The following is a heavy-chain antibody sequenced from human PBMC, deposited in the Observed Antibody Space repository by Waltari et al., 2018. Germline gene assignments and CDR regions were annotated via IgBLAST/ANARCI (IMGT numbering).Heavy chain of an antibody. CDR3: ADGGYLYSGSYPFDV. V-gene: IGHV1-2*06. D-gene: IGHD1-26*01. J-gene: IGHJ4*02. CDR2: VNTNSGGT. CDR1: GYTLTGSY. Sequence: QAQLVQAGAEVKKPGPSVQVPCKASGYTLTGSYMRWVPRAPGQRLEWMGRVNTNSGGTIYARMSKGRDTMTRESSISTAYVELSRLGVDDTAVYYCADGGYLYSGSYPFDVWGQGTLVTVSS.